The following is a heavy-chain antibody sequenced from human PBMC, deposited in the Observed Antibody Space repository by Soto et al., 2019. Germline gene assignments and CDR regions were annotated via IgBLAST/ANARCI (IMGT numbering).Heavy chain of an antibody. J-gene: IGHJ4*02. CDR3: ARGQNANHDY. D-gene: IGHD7-27*01. V-gene: IGHV3-23*01. Sequence: PGGSLRLSCAASGFIFSSYAMSWIRQAPGKGLEWVSAIGGTDRNTFYADSVKGRFTISRDNSKSTLYLQMNSLRAEDTAVYYCARGQNANHDYWGRGTLVTVSS. CDR2: IGGTDRNT. CDR1: GFIFSSYA.